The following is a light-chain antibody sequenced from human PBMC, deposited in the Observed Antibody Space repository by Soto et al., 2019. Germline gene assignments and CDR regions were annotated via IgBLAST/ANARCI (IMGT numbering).Light chain of an antibody. CDR1: QSVSSN. J-gene: IGKJ2*01. CDR2: GAS. Sequence: EIVMTQSPATLSVSPGERATLSCRASQSVSSNLAWYQQKPGQAPRLLIYGASTRATGIPARFSGSGSGTEFTLNISSLQSEDFAVYYCLQYNNWPPYTFGQGTKLEIK. V-gene: IGKV3-15*01. CDR3: LQYNNWPPYT.